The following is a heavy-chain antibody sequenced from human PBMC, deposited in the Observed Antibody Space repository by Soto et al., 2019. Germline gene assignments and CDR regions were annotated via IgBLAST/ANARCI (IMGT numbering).Heavy chain of an antibody. Sequence: SGPTLVKPTQTLTLTCTFSGFSLSPGGVAVGWIRQPPGKALQWLALIYWDDDKRYSPSLKSRLTITKDTSKNQVVLTMANMDPVDTATYYCAHRSWKGFDIWGQGTMVTVSS. CDR2: IYWDDDK. V-gene: IGHV2-5*02. D-gene: IGHD1-1*01. CDR3: AHRSWKGFDI. CDR1: GFSLSPGGVA. J-gene: IGHJ3*02.